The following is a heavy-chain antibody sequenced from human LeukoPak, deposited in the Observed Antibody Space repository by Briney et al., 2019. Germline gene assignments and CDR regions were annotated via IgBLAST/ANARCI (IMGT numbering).Heavy chain of an antibody. J-gene: IGHJ4*02. CDR2: IYYSGST. V-gene: IGHV4-59*01. Sequence: SETLSLTCTVSGGSISSYYWSWIRQPPGKGLEWIGYIYYSGSTNYNPSLKSRVTISVDTSKNQFSLKLSSVTAADTAVYYCARVIGFGELSLGYWGQGTLVTVSS. CDR1: GGSISSYY. D-gene: IGHD3-10*01. CDR3: ARVIGFGELSLGY.